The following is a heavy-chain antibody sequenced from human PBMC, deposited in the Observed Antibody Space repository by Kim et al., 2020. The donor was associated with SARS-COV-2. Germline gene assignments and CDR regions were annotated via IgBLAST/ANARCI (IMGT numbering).Heavy chain of an antibody. Sequence: SWVYSADSVKGRFTISRDKDKNSLYLQRNSLTAEDTAVYYCARGWYGIEYWGQGILITVSS. V-gene: IGHV3-21*01. J-gene: IGHJ4*02. D-gene: IGHD6-13*01. CDR2: SWV. CDR3: ARGWYGIEY.